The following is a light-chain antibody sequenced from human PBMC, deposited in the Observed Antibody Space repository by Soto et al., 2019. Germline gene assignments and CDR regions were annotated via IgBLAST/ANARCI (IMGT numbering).Light chain of an antibody. CDR1: QSVSSSY. CDR2: AAS. V-gene: IGKV3-20*01. Sequence: EIVLTQSPCTLSSSPGERATLSCRASQSVSSSYLAWYQQKPGQAPRLLIYAASSRATGLPDRFSGSGSGTDFTLTISRLEPEDFAAYYCQQYGSSPLTFGGGTKVEIK. J-gene: IGKJ4*01. CDR3: QQYGSSPLT.